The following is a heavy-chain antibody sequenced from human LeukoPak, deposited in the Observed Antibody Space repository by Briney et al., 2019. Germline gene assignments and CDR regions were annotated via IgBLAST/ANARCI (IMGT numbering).Heavy chain of an antibody. CDR2: ISHSGTS. V-gene: IGHV4-31*11. J-gene: IGHJ4*02. CDR1: GGSLSSGGYF. D-gene: IGHD5-24*01. Sequence: SQTLSLTRAVSGGSLSSGGYFWGWIRQYPGKGLEWIGCISHSGTSYYNPSLKSRVTISVDTSRNQFSLELSSVTAADTAVYFCARERRDGHNYSDFWGQGALVTVSS. CDR3: ARERRDGHNYSDF.